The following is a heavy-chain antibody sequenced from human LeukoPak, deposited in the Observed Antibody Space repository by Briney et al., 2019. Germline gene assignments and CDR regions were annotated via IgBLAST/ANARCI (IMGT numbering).Heavy chain of an antibody. V-gene: IGHV4-59*01. D-gene: IGHD4-17*01. Sequence: PSETLSLTCTVSGGSISSYYWSWIRQPPGKGLEWIGYIYYSGSTNYNPSLKSRVTISVDTSKNQFSLKVSSVTAADTAVYYCARNYYGDYYGVDMYYYYMDVWGKGTTVTVSS. J-gene: IGHJ6*03. CDR3: ARNYYGDYYGVDMYYYYMDV. CDR2: IYYSGST. CDR1: GGSISSYY.